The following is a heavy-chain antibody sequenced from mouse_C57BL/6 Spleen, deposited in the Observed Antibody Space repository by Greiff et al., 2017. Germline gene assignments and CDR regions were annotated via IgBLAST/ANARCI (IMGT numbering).Heavy chain of an antibody. D-gene: IGHD2-1*01. J-gene: IGHJ4*01. Sequence: VQLQQSGAELVRPGASVTLSCKASGYTFTDYEMYWVKQTPVHGLEWIGAIDPETGGTAYNQKFKGKVILTADKSSSTAYMELRSLTSEDSAVYYCTNPLGNNYALDYWGQGTSVTVSS. V-gene: IGHV1-15*01. CDR2: IDPETGGT. CDR1: GYTFTDYE. CDR3: TNPLGNNYALDY.